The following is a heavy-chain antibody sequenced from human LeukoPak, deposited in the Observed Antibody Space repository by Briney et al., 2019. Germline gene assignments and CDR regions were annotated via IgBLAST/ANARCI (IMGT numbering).Heavy chain of an antibody. J-gene: IGHJ4*02. D-gene: IGHD5-12*01. CDR1: GFTFDDYA. CDR3: AKGDYSGYDSAIDY. V-gene: IGHV3-9*01. CDR2: ISWNSCRI. Sequence: GRSPRLSCAASGFTFDDYAMHWVRQAPGKGLGWVSVISWNSCRIDYAASVKGRFTISRHNAKNSLYLQMNSLRPEDTALYYWAKGDYSGYDSAIDYWGQGTLVTVSS.